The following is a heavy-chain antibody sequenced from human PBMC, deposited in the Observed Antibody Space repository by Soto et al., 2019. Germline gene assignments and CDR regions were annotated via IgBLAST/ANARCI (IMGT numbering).Heavy chain of an antibody. J-gene: IGHJ6*01. Sequence: QVQLQESGPELVKPSETLSLTCTVSGGSISSYYWSWIRQPPGKGLEWIGYIYYSGSTNYNPSLKRXXTXSXXTSKNQFALNLSSVTAADTAVYYCASDQRHYGMDVWGPGTTGTVSS. CDR1: GGSISSYY. CDR3: ASDQRHYGMDV. CDR2: IYYSGST. V-gene: IGHV4-59*01.